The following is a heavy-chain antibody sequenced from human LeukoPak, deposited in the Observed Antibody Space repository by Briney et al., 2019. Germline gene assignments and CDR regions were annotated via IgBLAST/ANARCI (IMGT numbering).Heavy chain of an antibody. Sequence: PGGSLRLSCAASGFTFSNYGMSWVRQAPGKGLEWVADISGGGSRTNCADSVKGRFTISRENSKNTLYLQMNSLRAEDTAVYYCAKDEMDYYDSSGYTPYYFDYWGQGTLVTVSS. D-gene: IGHD3-22*01. V-gene: IGHV3-23*01. CDR1: GFTFSNYG. J-gene: IGHJ4*02. CDR3: AKDEMDYYDSSGYTPYYFDY. CDR2: ISGGGSRT.